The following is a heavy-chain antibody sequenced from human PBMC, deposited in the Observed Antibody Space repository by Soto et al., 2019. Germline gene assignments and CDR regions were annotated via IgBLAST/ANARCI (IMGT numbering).Heavy chain of an antibody. Sequence: PSETLSLTCAVYGGSSSGYYWSWIRQPPGKGLEWIGEINHSGSTNYNPSLKSRVTISVDTSKNQFSLKLSSVTAADTAVYYCARVLRFYYYGMDVWGQGTTVTVSS. D-gene: IGHD3-16*01. CDR1: GGSSSGYY. CDR2: INHSGST. CDR3: ARVLRFYYYGMDV. J-gene: IGHJ6*02. V-gene: IGHV4-34*01.